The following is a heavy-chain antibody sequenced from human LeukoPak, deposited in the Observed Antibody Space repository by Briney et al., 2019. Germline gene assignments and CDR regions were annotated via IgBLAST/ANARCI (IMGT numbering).Heavy chain of an antibody. J-gene: IGHJ3*02. D-gene: IGHD2-15*01. V-gene: IGHV3-7*01. CDR3: ARVPVCSGGSCYSVYTFDI. Sequence: GGSLRLSCAASGFTFSSYWMSWVRQAPGKGLEWVANIKQDGSEKYYVNSVKGRFTISRDNAENSLYLQMNSLRAEDTAVYYCARVPVCSGGSCYSVYTFDIWGQGTMVTVSS. CDR2: IKQDGSEK. CDR1: GFTFSSYW.